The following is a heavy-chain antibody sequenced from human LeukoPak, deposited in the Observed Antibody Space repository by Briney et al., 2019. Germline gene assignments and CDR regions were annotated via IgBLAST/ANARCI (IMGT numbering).Heavy chain of an antibody. Sequence: ASVKVSCKASGYTFTGYYMHWVRQAPGQGLEWMGWIIPNSGATNYAQNLQGRVTMTRDTSISTAYMELKRLTSADTAVYYCARQLGATSRDYWGQGTMVTVSS. CDR3: ARQLGATSRDY. V-gene: IGHV1-2*02. D-gene: IGHD1-26*01. J-gene: IGHJ4*02. CDR1: GYTFTGYY. CDR2: IIPNSGAT.